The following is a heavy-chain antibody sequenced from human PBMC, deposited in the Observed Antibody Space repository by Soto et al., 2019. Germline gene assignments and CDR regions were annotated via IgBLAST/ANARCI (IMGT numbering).Heavy chain of an antibody. Sequence: SETLSLTCAVYGGSFSGYYWSWIRQPPGKGLEWIGYIYYSGSTNYNPSLKSRVTISVDTSKNQFSLKLSSVTAADTAVYYCARDQTGIAAAGPDTYAFDIWGQGTMVTVSS. CDR3: ARDQTGIAAAGPDTYAFDI. CDR1: GGSFSGYY. V-gene: IGHV4-59*01. CDR2: IYYSGST. D-gene: IGHD6-13*01. J-gene: IGHJ3*02.